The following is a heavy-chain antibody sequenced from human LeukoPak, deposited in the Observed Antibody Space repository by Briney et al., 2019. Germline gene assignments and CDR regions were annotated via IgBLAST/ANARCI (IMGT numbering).Heavy chain of an antibody. CDR1: GGSISSYY. Sequence: PSETLSLTCTVSGGSISSYYWSWIRQPAGKGLEWIGRIYTSGSTNYNPSLKSRVTMSVDTSKNQFSLKLSSVTAADTAVYYCARDLPGYSYGPNFDYWGQGTLVTVSS. V-gene: IGHV4-4*07. J-gene: IGHJ4*02. CDR3: ARDLPGYSYGPNFDY. CDR2: IYTSGST. D-gene: IGHD5-18*01.